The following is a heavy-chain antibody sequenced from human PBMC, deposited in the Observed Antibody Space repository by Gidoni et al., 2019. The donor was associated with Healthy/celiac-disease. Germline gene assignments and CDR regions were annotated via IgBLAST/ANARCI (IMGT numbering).Heavy chain of an antibody. CDR3: ARVFDGDYATFYYFDY. CDR2: IKQDGSEK. J-gene: IGHJ4*02. V-gene: IGHV3-7*03. D-gene: IGHD4-17*01. CDR1: GFTFSSYW. Sequence: EVQLVESGGGLVQPGGSLRLSCAASGFTFSSYWMSWVRQAPGKGLEWVANIKQDGSEKYYVDSVKGRFTISRDNAKNSLYLQMNSLRAEDTAVYYCARVFDGDYATFYYFDYWGQGTLVTVSS.